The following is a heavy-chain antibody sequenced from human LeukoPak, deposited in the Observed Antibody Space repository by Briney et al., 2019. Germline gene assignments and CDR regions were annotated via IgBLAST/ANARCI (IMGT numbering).Heavy chain of an antibody. D-gene: IGHD5-18*01. Sequence: GGSLRFSCLASGFTFNSLSMNWLRQVPGKGLGCVSHITGTGRTTQYSDSVKVRFSISRDNAKTSLFLQMDSLRVEDTGIYYCATDGDGHGGYALHYWGQGILVAVSS. J-gene: IGHJ4*02. CDR3: ATDGDGHGGYALHY. V-gene: IGHV3-48*01. CDR2: ITGTGRTT. CDR1: GFTFNSLS.